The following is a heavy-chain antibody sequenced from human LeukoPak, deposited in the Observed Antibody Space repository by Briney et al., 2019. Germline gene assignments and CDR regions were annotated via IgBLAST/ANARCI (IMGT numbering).Heavy chain of an antibody. CDR2: INQDGSEK. V-gene: IGHV3-7*01. D-gene: IGHD5-12*01. Sequence: GGSLRLSCAASGFTFSSFWMTWVRQAPGKGLEWVANINQDGSEKYYVDSVKGRFTISRDNAKNSVYLQMNSLRGEDTAVYYCARDGGVSGYDLLDYWGQGTLVTVSS. CDR3: ARDGGVSGYDLLDY. CDR1: GFTFSSFW. J-gene: IGHJ4*02.